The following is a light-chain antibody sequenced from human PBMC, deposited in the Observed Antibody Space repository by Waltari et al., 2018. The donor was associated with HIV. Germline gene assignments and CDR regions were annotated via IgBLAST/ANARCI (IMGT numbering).Light chain of an antibody. J-gene: IGKJ5*01. CDR3: QQGFSAAIT. CDR1: QNINNY. CDR2: GAS. V-gene: IGKV1-39*01. Sequence: DIQMTQSPSSLSASVGDTVTITCRASQNINNYLNWYQKRPGKPPNLLSYGASSRQPGVPSRFSARASGANFTLPITRLQPEDCASDYCQQGFSAAITLGQGTRL.